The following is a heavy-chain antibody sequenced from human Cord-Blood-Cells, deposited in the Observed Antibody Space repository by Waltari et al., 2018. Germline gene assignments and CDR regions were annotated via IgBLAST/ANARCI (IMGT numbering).Heavy chain of an antibody. Sequence: QRQLQESGPGLVQPAETQSLTWTGSAGSTGRRSYYGAWTSTPPGKGPEWLGSMYYSGSTYYAPSFKGRVTISVDTSKNPFSLKLSSVTAADTAVYYCAVYRPRYYYYGMDVWGQGTTVTVSS. D-gene: IGHD6-6*01. V-gene: IGHV4-39*01. CDR1: AGSTGRRSYY. CDR3: AVYRPRYYYYGMDV. CDR2: MYYSGST. J-gene: IGHJ6*02.